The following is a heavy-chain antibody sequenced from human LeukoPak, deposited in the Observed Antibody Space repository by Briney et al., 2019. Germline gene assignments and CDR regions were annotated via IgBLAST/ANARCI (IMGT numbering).Heavy chain of an antibody. J-gene: IGHJ5*02. CDR2: IYYSGST. V-gene: IGHV4-39*01. CDR1: GGSISSSSCY. CDR3: ARYWLSGAWFDP. D-gene: IGHD3-22*01. Sequence: SETLSLTCTVSGGSISSSSCYWGWIRQPPGKGLEWIGSIYYSGSTYYNPSLKSRVTISVDTSKNQFSLKLSSVTAADTAVYYCARYWLSGAWFDPWGQGTLVTVSS.